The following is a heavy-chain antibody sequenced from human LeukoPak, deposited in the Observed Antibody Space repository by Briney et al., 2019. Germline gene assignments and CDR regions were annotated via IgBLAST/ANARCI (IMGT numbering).Heavy chain of an antibody. CDR3: ARRGWPPGWFDP. V-gene: IGHV4-34*01. CDR2: INHSGST. D-gene: IGHD1-26*01. Sequence: SETLSLTCAVYGGSFSGYYWSWIRQPPGKGLEWIGEINHSGSTNYNPSLKSRVTISVDTSKNQFSLKLISVTAADTAVYYCARRGWPPGWFDPWGQGTLVTVSS. CDR1: GGSFSGYY. J-gene: IGHJ5*02.